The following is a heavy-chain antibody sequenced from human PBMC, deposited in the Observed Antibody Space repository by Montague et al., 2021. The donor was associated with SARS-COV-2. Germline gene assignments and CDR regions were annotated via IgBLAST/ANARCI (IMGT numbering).Heavy chain of an antibody. CDR1: GGSISSSSYY. CDR3: ARHCVVRGVSAGSFDP. V-gene: IGHV4-39*01. J-gene: IGHJ5*02. CDR2: IYYSGST. D-gene: IGHD3-10*01. Sequence: SETLSLTCTVSGGSISSSSYYWGWIRQPPGKGLEWIGSIYYSGSTYYNPSLKSRVTISVDTSKNQFSLKLSSVTAADTAVYYCARHCVVRGVSAGSFDPWGQGTLVTVSS.